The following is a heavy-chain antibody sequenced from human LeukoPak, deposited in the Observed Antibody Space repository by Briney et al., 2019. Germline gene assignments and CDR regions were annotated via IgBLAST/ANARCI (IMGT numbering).Heavy chain of an antibody. V-gene: IGHV3-30*18. CDR2: ISYSGSNK. CDR1: GFTFSSYG. CDR3: AKVRDREWVAVAGYFDY. Sequence: GRSLRLSCAASGFTFSSYGMHWVRQAPGKGLEWVAVISYSGSNKYYADSVKGRFTISRDNSKNTLYLQMNSLRAEDTAVYYCAKVRDREWVAVAGYFDYWGQGTLVTVSS. J-gene: IGHJ4*02. D-gene: IGHD6-19*01.